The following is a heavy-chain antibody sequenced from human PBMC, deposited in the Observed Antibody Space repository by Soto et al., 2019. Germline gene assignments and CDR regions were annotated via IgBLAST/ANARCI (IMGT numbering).Heavy chain of an antibody. CDR3: ARDRSRVGKQQLAYDAFDI. CDR1: GFTFSSYS. D-gene: IGHD6-13*01. J-gene: IGHJ3*02. CDR2: ISSSSSTI. Sequence: GGSLRLSCAASGFTFSSYSMNWFRQAPGKGLEWVSYISSSSSTIYYADSVKGRFTISRDNAKNSLYLQMNSLRDEDTAVYYCARDRSRVGKQQLAYDAFDIWGQGTMVTVSS. V-gene: IGHV3-48*02.